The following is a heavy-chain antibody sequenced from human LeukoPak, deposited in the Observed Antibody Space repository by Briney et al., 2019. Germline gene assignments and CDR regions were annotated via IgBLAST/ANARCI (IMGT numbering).Heavy chain of an antibody. CDR2: IYYSGST. CDR1: GGSISSYY. CDR3: AGGGTNYYYYGMDV. J-gene: IGHJ6*02. D-gene: IGHD2-15*01. V-gene: IGHV4-59*01. Sequence: SETLSLTCTVSGGSISSYYWSWIRQPPGKGLEWIGYIYYSGSTNYNPSLKSRVTISVDTSKNQFSLKLSSVTAADTAVYYCAGGGTNYYYYGMDVWGQGTTVTVSS.